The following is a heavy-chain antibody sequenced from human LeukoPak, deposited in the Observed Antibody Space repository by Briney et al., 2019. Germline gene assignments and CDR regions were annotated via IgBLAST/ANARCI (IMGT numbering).Heavy chain of an antibody. CDR1: GDSISSSNW. D-gene: IGHD6-19*01. CDR3: ARRGIAVAGSFDY. V-gene: IGHV4-4*02. J-gene: IGHJ4*02. Sequence: SETLSLTCAVSGDSISSSNWWSWVRQPPGEGLGWIGEIYHSGSTNYNPSLKSRVTISVDKSKNQFSLKLSSVTAADTAVYYCARRGIAVAGSFDYWGQGTLVTVSS. CDR2: IYHSGST.